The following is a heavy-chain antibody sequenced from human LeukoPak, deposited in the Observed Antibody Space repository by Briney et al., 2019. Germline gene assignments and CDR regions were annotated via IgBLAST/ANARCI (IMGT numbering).Heavy chain of an antibody. CDR2: SVPIFGTA. D-gene: IGHD5-24*01. Sequence: GSSVKVSCKTSGGSFRDYTISWVRQAPGQGLEWMGRSVPIFGTANYAHKFQGRVTLSTDESPSTAYMELSSLRSEDTAIYHCARGAGYLHLRAVYFDFWGQGTLITVSS. CDR1: GGSFRDYT. V-gene: IGHV1-69*05. J-gene: IGHJ4*02. CDR3: ARGAGYLHLRAVYFDF.